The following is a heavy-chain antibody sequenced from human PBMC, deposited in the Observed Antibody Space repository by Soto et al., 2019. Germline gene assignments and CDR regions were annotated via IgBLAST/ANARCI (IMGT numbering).Heavy chain of an antibody. D-gene: IGHD2-21*01. J-gene: IGHJ4*02. V-gene: IGHV3-48*03. CDR2: IDTSGDAM. CDR1: GFTFSNYE. Sequence: GGSVRLSCAVSGFTFSNYEWNWVRQAPGKGLEWISYIDTSGDAMFYADSVKGRFAVSRDNTMNSLYLQMNSLRAEDTAAYYCARESIGCGGDCLDYWGQGTLVTVSS. CDR3: ARESIGCGGDCLDY.